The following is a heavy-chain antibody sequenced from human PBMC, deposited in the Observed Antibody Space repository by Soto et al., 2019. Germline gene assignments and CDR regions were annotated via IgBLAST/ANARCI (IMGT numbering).Heavy chain of an antibody. D-gene: IGHD3-3*01. CDR1: GGTFSSYA. J-gene: IGHJ6*02. V-gene: IGHV1-69*13. CDR2: IIPIFGTA. CDR3: VRSGYYPHYYYYGMDV. Sequence: SVKVSCKASGGTFSSYAISWVRQAPGQGLEWMGGIIPIFGTANYAQKFQGRVTITADESTSTAYMELSSLRSEDTAVYYCVRSGYYPHYYYYGMDVWGQGTTVTVSS.